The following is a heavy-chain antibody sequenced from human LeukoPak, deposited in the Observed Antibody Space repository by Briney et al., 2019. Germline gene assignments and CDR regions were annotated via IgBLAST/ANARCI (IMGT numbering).Heavy chain of an antibody. V-gene: IGHV1-3*01. D-gene: IGHD3-22*01. CDR1: GYTFASYA. J-gene: IGHJ4*02. CDR3: ARALGIVYSRPFDY. CDR2: TLAGNGNT. Sequence: ASVKVSCKASGYTFASYAMHWLRQAPGQRLEWMGWTLAGNGNTKYSQRFQGRVTIIRDTSARTAYMELSSLKSEDTAVYYCARALGIVYSRPFDYWGQGTLVTVPS.